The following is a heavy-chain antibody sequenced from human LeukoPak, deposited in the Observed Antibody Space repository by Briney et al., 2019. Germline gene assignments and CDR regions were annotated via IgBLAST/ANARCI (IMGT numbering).Heavy chain of an antibody. CDR3: ARDVRMLDGFDI. D-gene: IGHD2-15*01. CDR2: ISYDGNNE. Sequence: PGGSLRLSCAASGFSFDGYGMHWVRQAPGKGLEWVAIISYDGNNEYYAASVEGRFTISRDISNNTLYLHMDSLRTEDSAIYYCARDVRMLDGFDIWGQGTVVTVPS. CDR1: GFSFDGYG. V-gene: IGHV3-30*03. J-gene: IGHJ3*02.